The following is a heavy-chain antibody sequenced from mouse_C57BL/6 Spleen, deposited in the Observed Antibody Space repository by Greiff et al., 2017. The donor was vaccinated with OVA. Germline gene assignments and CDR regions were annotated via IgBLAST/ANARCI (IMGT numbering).Heavy chain of an antibody. CDR3: ARHDAAQALDY. J-gene: IGHJ2*01. D-gene: IGHD3-2*02. V-gene: IGHV5-15*01. Sequence: EVKVVESGGGLVQPGGSLKLSCAASGFTFSDYGMAWVRQAPRKGPEWVAFISNLAYSIYYADTVTGRFTISRENAKNTLYLERSSLRSEDTAMYYCARHDAAQALDYWGQGTTLTVSS. CDR1: GFTFSDYG. CDR2: ISNLAYSI.